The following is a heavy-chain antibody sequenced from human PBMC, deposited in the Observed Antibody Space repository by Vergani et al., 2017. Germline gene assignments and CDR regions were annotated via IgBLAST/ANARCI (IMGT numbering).Heavy chain of an antibody. Sequence: EVQLVESGGGLVQPGGSLRLTCAASGFTFSSYEMNWVRQAPGQGLECVSSIISIGSTIYYADSVKGRFTISRDNAKNSLFLQMNSLRAEDTAVAYCASYYYGMDVWGQGTTVTVSS. CDR1: GFTFSSYE. CDR3: ASYYYGMDV. CDR2: IISIGSTI. J-gene: IGHJ6*02. V-gene: IGHV3-48*03.